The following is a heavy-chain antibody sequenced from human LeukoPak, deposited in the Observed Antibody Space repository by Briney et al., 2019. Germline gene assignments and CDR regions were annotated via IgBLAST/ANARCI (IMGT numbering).Heavy chain of an antibody. CDR3: AREAKAVAGWYNWFDP. V-gene: IGHV1-2*02. D-gene: IGHD6-19*01. CDR1: GYTFTGYY. J-gene: IGHJ5*02. CDR2: INPNSGGT. Sequence: ASVKVSCKASGYTFTGYYMHWVRQAPGQGLEWMGWINPNSGGTNYAQKFQGRVTMTRDTSISTAYMELSRLRSDDTAVYYCAREAKAVAGWYNWFDPWGQGTLVTVSS.